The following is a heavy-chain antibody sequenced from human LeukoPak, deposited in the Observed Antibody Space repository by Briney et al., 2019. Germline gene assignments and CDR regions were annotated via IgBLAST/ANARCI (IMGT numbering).Heavy chain of an antibody. D-gene: IGHD3-10*01. CDR3: AREGYYYGSGSPYCFDR. CDR1: RFTFSSYS. CDR2: ISTTSSTI. Sequence: GGSLRLSCAASRFTFSSYSMNWVRQAPGKGLEWVSYISTTSSTIYYADSVKGRFTISRDNAKNSLYLQMNSLRAEDTAVYCCAREGYYYGSGSPYCFDRWGQGTLVTVSS. J-gene: IGHJ4*02. V-gene: IGHV3-48*01.